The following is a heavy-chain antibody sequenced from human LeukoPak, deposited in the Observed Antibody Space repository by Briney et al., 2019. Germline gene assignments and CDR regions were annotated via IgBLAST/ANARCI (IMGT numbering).Heavy chain of an antibody. V-gene: IGHV3-30*03. Sequence: GGSLRLSCAASGFTFSSYGTHWVRQAPGKGLEWVAVISFDGIDKYYADSVKGRFTIARDNSKNTLFLQMNSLRAKDTAVYYCAIIGAFDIWGQGTMVTVSS. CDR1: GFTFSSYG. CDR3: AIIGAFDI. J-gene: IGHJ3*02. CDR2: ISFDGIDK. D-gene: IGHD3-10*01.